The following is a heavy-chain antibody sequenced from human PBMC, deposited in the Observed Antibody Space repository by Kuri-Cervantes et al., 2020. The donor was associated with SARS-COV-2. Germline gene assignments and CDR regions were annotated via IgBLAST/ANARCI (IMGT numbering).Heavy chain of an antibody. D-gene: IGHD1-1*01. CDR3: ARDSGDWNPDGLDI. Sequence: SVNVSCKSSGYSFSSYDINWVRQAAGQGLEWMGWLNPDTGNTGNAKEFQGRVTMTTDTSINTAHMEVSSLSFEDTAIHYCARDSGDWNPDGLDIWGQGTMVTVSS. J-gene: IGHJ3*02. V-gene: IGHV1-8*01. CDR1: GYSFSSYD. CDR2: LNPDTGNT.